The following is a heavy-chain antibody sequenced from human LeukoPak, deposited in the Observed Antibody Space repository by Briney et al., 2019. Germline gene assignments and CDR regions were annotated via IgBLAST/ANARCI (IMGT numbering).Heavy chain of an antibody. CDR1: GFTFSGYG. CDR2: IRYDGSNK. D-gene: IGHD3-10*01. J-gene: IGHJ5*02. Sequence: GGSLRLSCAASGFTFSGYGMHWVRQAPGKGPEWVAFIRYDGSNKYYADSVKGRFTISRDNSKNTLYLQMNSLRAEDTAVYYCARWFWGVVAPGWFDPWGQGTLVTVSS. CDR3: ARWFWGVVAPGWFDP. V-gene: IGHV3-30*02.